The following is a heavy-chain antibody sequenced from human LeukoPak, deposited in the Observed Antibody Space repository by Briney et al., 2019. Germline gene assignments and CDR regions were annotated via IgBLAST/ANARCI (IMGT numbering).Heavy chain of an antibody. V-gene: IGHV4-39*07. Sequence: SETLSLTCTVSGGSISSSSYYWGWIRQPPGKGLEWIGSIYYSGSTYYNPSLKSRVTISVDTSKSQFSLKLSSVTAADTAVYYCARGARGVVPAANPPGGWFDPWGQGTLVTVSS. J-gene: IGHJ5*02. CDR3: ARGARGVVPAANPPGGWFDP. CDR1: GGSISSSSYY. D-gene: IGHD2-2*01. CDR2: IYYSGST.